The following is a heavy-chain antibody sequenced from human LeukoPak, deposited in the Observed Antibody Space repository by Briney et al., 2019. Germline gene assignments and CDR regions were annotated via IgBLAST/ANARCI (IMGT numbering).Heavy chain of an antibody. D-gene: IGHD2-21*01. CDR3: ARGTYCGSDCYSFEY. J-gene: IGHJ4*02. CDR1: GGSISSYY. Sequence: SETLSLTCIVSGGSISSYYWNWIRQSAGKGLEWIGRFYSSVSTDYNPSLKRRVTMSVDTSKNQFSLKLSSVTAADTAVYYCARGTYCGSDCYSFEYWGQGTLVTVSS. V-gene: IGHV4-4*07. CDR2: FYSSVST.